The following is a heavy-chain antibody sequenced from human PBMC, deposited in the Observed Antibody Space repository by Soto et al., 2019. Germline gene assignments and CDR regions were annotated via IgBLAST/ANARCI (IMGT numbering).Heavy chain of an antibody. CDR1: GYTFTSYY. D-gene: IGHD3-22*01. J-gene: IGHJ4*02. CDR2: INPSGGST. Sequence: GASSEVSCKASGYTFTSYYMHWVRQAPGQGLEWMGIINPSGGSTSYAQKFQGRVTMTRDTSTSTVYMELSSLRSEDTAVYYCARDKDPIAYYDSSGLDYWGQGTLVTVSS. CDR3: ARDKDPIAYYDSSGLDY. V-gene: IGHV1-46*01.